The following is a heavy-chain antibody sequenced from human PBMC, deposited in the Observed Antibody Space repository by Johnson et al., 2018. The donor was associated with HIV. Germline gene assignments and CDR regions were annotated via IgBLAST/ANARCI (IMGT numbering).Heavy chain of an antibody. CDR2: IYSGGTT. CDR3: ARHAGGDFTYGLFQD. J-gene: IGHJ1*01. V-gene: IGHV3-11*01. D-gene: IGHD4-17*01. CDR1: GFIFSDYY. Sequence: QVQLVESGGGLVKPGGSLRLSCAASGFIFSDYYMSWIRQAPGKGLEWVSVIYSGGTTGYADSVKGRFTIFRDNAKNSLYIQMSGLREEDTALYYCARHAGGDFTYGLFQDWGRGTLVTVSS.